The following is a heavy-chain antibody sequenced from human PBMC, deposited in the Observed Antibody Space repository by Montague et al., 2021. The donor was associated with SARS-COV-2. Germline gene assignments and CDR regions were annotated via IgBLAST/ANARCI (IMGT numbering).Heavy chain of an antibody. V-gene: IGHV4-39*07. D-gene: IGHD6-13*01. Sequence: SETLSLTCTVSGGSISSSNYYWGWIRQPPGKGLEWVGSIYYSGSTYYNPSLKSRVTISVDTSKNPFSLKLSSVTAADTAVYYCARVGRQQLVRLSGMDVWGQGTMVTVSS. CDR2: IYYSGST. CDR1: GGSISSSNYY. J-gene: IGHJ6*02. CDR3: ARVGRQQLVRLSGMDV.